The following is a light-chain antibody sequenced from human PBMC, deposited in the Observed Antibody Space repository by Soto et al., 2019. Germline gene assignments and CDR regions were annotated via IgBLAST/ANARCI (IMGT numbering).Light chain of an antibody. CDR3: QRYSSGPRA. CDR2: AAS. J-gene: IGKJ1*01. V-gene: IGKV1-27*01. Sequence: DIQMTQSPSSLSASVGDRVTITCRASQAISHYLAWYQQKSEQVPKLLIYAASTLQSGVPSRFSGSVSGTDFTFTINSLQPEDVATYYCQRYSSGPRAFGQVTKVDIK. CDR1: QAISHY.